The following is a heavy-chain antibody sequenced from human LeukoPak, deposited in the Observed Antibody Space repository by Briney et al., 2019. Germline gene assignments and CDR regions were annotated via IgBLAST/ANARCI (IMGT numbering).Heavy chain of an antibody. CDR2: ISYDGSNK. J-gene: IGHJ4*02. Sequence: PGRSLRLSCAASGFTFSSYAMHWVRQAPGKGLEWVAVISYDGSNKYYADSVKGRFTISRDNSKKTLYLQMNSLRAEDTAVYYCARDFEWLRSGYFDYWGQGTLVTVSS. D-gene: IGHD5-12*01. V-gene: IGHV3-30-3*01. CDR1: GFTFSSYA. CDR3: ARDFEWLRSGYFDY.